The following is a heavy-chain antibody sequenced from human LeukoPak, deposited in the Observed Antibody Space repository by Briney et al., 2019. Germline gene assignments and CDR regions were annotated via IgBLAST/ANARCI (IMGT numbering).Heavy chain of an antibody. D-gene: IGHD2-15*01. Sequence: PGGSLRLSCAASGFTFSDYYMSRIRQAPGKGLEWVSYISSSGSTIYYADSVKGRFTISRDNAKNSLYLQMNSLRAEDTAVYYCARDRFSLCSGGSCYSAYYYYMDVWGKGTTVTVSS. CDR2: ISSSGSTI. CDR3: ARDRFSLCSGGSCYSAYYYYMDV. CDR1: GFTFSDYY. J-gene: IGHJ6*03. V-gene: IGHV3-11*04.